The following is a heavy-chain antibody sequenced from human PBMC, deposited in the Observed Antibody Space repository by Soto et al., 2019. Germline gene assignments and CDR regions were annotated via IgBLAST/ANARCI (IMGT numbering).Heavy chain of an antibody. CDR3: ARVNTLTSAWPFDY. CDR2: INSDGSGT. CDR1: GFTFSSYL. Sequence: PGGSLRLSCEASGFTFSSYLMHWVRQAPGKGLEWVSRINSDGSGTTYADSVQGRFTISRDNAKNTVFLQMTSLRAEDTAVYYCARVNTLTSAWPFDYWGQGALVTVSS. J-gene: IGHJ4*02. V-gene: IGHV3-74*01. D-gene: IGHD6-19*01.